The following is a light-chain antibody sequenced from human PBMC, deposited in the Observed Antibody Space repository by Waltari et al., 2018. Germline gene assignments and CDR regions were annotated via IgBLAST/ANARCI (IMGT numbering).Light chain of an antibody. Sequence: QSALTQPASVSGSPGQSITISCSGSSSDIGGYKYVSWYQHHPGKAPKLIIYEVDNRPSEVSDRFSGSKSGNTASLTISGLQSEDESYYYCSSYATSNTLLFGGGTKLTVL. CDR1: SSDIGGYKY. CDR3: SSYATSNTLL. J-gene: IGLJ3*02. V-gene: IGLV2-14*01. CDR2: EVD.